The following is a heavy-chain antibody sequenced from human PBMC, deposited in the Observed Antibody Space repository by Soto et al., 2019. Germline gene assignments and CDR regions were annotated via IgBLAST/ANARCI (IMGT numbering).Heavy chain of an antibody. D-gene: IGHD4-17*01. CDR3: AGEVIPLTTDWYFDL. CDR1: GGSISGGVGGLYY. Sequence: QLQLRESGPGLVKPSETLSLTCTVSGGSISGGVGGLYYWSWIRQPPGKGLEWIGYIYDSGSTYYNPCLKCRVTLSVDTSKNQFSLRVSSVTAGDSAVYYCAGEVIPLTTDWYFDLWGRGTLVTVSS. J-gene: IGHJ2*01. V-gene: IGHV4-30-4*01. CDR2: IYDSGST.